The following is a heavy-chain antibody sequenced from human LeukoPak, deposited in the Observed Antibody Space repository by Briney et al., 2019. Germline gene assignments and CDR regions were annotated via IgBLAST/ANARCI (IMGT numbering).Heavy chain of an antibody. CDR1: GGSISSGGYY. Sequence: SQTLSLTCAVSGGSISSGGYYWSWIRQRPGEGLEWIGYIYYSGTTYYNPSLKTRIIISVDTSKNQFSLKLSSVTAADTAVYYCARNPTVTKDALDVWGQGTMPTVSS. V-gene: IGHV4-31*11. D-gene: IGHD4-17*01. J-gene: IGHJ3*01. CDR2: IYYSGTT. CDR3: ARNPTVTKDALDV.